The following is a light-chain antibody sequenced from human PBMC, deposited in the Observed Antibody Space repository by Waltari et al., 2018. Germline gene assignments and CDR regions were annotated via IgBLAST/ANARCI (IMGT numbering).Light chain of an antibody. Sequence: DIQMTQSPSTLSASVGDRVTITCRASQSISNYLAWYQQKPGKAPNLLIYKASILKSGVSSRFSGSGSGTQFTLTISSLQPGDFATYFCQQYNTYSSFGQVTKLEIK. CDR3: QQYNTYSS. CDR2: KAS. V-gene: IGKV1-5*03. J-gene: IGKJ2*01. CDR1: QSISNY.